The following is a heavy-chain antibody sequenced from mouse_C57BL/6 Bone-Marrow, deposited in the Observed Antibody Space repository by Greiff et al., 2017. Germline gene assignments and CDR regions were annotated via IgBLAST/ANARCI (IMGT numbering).Heavy chain of an antibody. D-gene: IGHD2-3*01. J-gene: IGHJ3*01. CDR1: GYSITSDY. V-gene: IGHV3-8*01. Sequence: ESGPGLAKPSQTLSLTCSVTGYSITSDYWNWIRNFPGNKLEYMGYISYSGRTYYNPSLKSRISITRDTSKTQYYLQLNSVTTEDTATYYCASSPMGDAWCAYWGQGTLVTVSA. CDR3: ASSPMGDAWCAY. CDR2: ISYSGRT.